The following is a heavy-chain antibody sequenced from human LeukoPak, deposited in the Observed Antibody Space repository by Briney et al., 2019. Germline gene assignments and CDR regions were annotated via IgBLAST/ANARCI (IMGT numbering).Heavy chain of an antibody. Sequence: KPGGSLRLSCAASGFAFSSYSMNWVRQAPGKGLEWVSSISSSSSYIYYADSVKGRFTISRDNAKNSLYLQINSLRAEDTAVYYCARGGTTAYYYYYYMDVWGKGTTVTVSS. J-gene: IGHJ6*03. D-gene: IGHD1-26*01. CDR2: ISSSSSYI. CDR1: GFAFSSYS. V-gene: IGHV3-21*01. CDR3: ARGGTTAYYYYYYMDV.